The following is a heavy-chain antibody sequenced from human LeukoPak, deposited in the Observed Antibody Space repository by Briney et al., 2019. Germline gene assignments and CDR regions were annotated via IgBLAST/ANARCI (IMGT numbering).Heavy chain of an antibody. CDR2: IYTTGST. CDR3: AREAPKGYYGSGSQGLDP. J-gene: IGHJ5*02. Sequence: SETLSLTCTVSGDSISSGTYYWSWIRQPAGQGLEWIGRIYTTGSTNYNPSLKSRVTISVDTSKNQFSLKLSSVTAADTAVYYCAREAPKGYYGSGSQGLDPWGQGTLVTVSS. CDR1: GDSISSGTYY. V-gene: IGHV4-61*02. D-gene: IGHD3-10*01.